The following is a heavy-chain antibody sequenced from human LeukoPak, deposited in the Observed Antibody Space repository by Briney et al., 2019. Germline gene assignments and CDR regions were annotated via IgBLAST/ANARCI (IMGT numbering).Heavy chain of an antibody. CDR1: GFNFRSFS. CDR2: ITSSGGST. CDR3: AKTMGAIDHDY. J-gene: IGHJ4*02. Sequence: GGSLRLSCAASGFNFRSFSMTWVRQAPGKGLEWVSTITSSGGSTYYADSVKGRFSNSRDNSKNTLYLQMSSLRAEDTAVYYCAKTMGAIDHDYWGQGTLVTVSS. V-gene: IGHV3-23*01. D-gene: IGHD1-26*01.